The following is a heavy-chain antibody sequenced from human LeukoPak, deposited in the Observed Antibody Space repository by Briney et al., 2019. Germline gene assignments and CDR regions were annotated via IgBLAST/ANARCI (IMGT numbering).Heavy chain of an antibody. CDR2: IYYSGST. J-gene: IGHJ6*02. V-gene: IGHV4-59*08. CDR3: ARHPYYYYGMDV. Sequence: SETLSLTCTVSGGSISSYYWSWIRQPPGKGLEWIGYIYYSGSTNYNPSLKSRVTISVDTSKNQFSLKLSSVTAADTAVYYCARHPYYYYGMDVWGQGTTVTVSS. CDR1: GGSISSYY.